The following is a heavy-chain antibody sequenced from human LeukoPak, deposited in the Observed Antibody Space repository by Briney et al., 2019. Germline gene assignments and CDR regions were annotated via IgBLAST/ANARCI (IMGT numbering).Heavy chain of an antibody. V-gene: IGHV3-21*01. CDR3: ARDPQFVRGDYYFDY. CDR2: ISSSTSYI. J-gene: IGHJ4*02. D-gene: IGHD3-10*01. CDR1: GFTFSSYE. Sequence: GGSLRLSCAASGFTFSSYEMNWVRQAPGKGLEWVSSISSSTSYIYYADSVKGRFTISRDNAKNSLYLQMNSLRAEDTAVYYCARDPQFVRGDYYFDYWGQGTLVTVSS.